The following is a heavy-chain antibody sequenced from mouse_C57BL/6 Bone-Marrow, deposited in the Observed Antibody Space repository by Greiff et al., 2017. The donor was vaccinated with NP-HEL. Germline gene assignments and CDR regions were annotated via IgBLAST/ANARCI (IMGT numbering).Heavy chain of an antibody. J-gene: IGHJ2*01. CDR1: EYEFPSHD. CDR2: INSDGGST. V-gene: IGHV5-2*01. CDR3: ARQAVGRGVYYFDY. Sequence: EVQRVESGGGLVQPGESLKLSCESNEYEFPSHDMSWVRKTPEKRLELVAAINSDGGSTYYPDTMERRFIISRDNPKKTLYLQMSSLRSEDTALYYWARQAVGRGVYYFDYWGQGTTLTVSS. D-gene: IGHD4-1*01.